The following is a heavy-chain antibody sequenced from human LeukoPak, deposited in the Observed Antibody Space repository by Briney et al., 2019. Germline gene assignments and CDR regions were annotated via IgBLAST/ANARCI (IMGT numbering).Heavy chain of an antibody. CDR3: AKRIGTTGTGDY. CDR2: ISYDGSNK. Sequence: PGRSLRLSCAASGFTFSSYGMHWVRQAPGKGLEWVAVISYDGSNKYYADSVKGRFTISRDNSKNTLYLQMNSLRAEDTAVYYCAKRIGTTGTGDYWGQGTLVTVPS. V-gene: IGHV3-30*18. CDR1: GFTFSSYG. D-gene: IGHD1-1*01. J-gene: IGHJ4*02.